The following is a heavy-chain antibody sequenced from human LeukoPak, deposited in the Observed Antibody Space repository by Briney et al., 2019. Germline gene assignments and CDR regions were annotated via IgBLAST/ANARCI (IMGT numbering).Heavy chain of an antibody. CDR2: IYYSGST. V-gene: IGHV4-59*01. D-gene: IGHD1-26*01. J-gene: IGHJ4*02. Sequence: GSLRLSCAASGFTFSDYYMSWIRQPPGKGLEWIGYIYYSGSTNYNPSLKSRVTISIDTSKNQFSLKPSSVTAADTAVYYCARDRVRGSSNPYFDYWGQGTLVTVSS. CDR3: ARDRVRGSSNPYFDY. CDR1: GFTFSDYY.